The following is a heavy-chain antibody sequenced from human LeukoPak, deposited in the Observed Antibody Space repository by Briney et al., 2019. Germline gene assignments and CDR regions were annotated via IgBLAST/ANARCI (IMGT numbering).Heavy chain of an antibody. CDR2: ISSNGGST. D-gene: IGHD6-6*01. Sequence: PGGSLRLSCAASGFTFSSYAMHWVRQAPGKGLEYVSAISSNGGSTYYANSVKGRFTISRDNSKNTLYLQMGSLRAEDMAVYYCARVPKYSSSFFDDYFDYWGQGTLVTVSS. V-gene: IGHV3-64*01. J-gene: IGHJ4*02. CDR3: ARVPKYSSSFFDDYFDY. CDR1: GFTFSSYA.